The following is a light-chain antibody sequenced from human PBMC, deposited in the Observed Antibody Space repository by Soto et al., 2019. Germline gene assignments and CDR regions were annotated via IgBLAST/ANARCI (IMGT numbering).Light chain of an antibody. CDR3: AAWDDSLNGYV. CDR1: NSNIGSNT. J-gene: IGLJ1*01. Sequence: QSVLTQPPSASGAPGQRVTISCSGSNSNIGSNTVNWFQHLPGTAPKLLIYGNNQRPSGVPDRFSGSKPDTSATLAISGLQSEDEGDYYCAAWDDSLNGYVFGTGTNVTVL. CDR2: GNN. V-gene: IGLV1-44*01.